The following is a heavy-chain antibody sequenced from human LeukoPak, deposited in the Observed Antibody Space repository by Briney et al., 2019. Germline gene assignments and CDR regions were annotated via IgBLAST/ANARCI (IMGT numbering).Heavy chain of an antibody. V-gene: IGHV5-51*01. J-gene: IGHJ4*02. D-gene: IGHD1-26*01. Sequence: GESLKISCKGSGYSFTSYWIGWVRQMPGKGLEWMGIIYPGDSDTRYSPSFQGQVTISADKSISTAYLQWSSLKASDTAMYYCARREPNSVGAPKGYFDYWGQGTLVTVSS. CDR3: ARREPNSVGAPKGYFDY. CDR1: GYSFTSYW. CDR2: IYPGDSDT.